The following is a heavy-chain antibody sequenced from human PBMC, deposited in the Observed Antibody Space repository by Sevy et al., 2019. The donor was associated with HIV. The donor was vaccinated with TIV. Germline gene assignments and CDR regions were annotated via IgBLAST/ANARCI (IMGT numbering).Heavy chain of an antibody. CDR1: GFTFSDYY. CDR3: ARDHHCSSTSCYGSKMYYYYGMDV. D-gene: IGHD2-2*01. J-gene: IGHJ6*02. Sequence: GGSLRLSCAASGFTFSDYYMSWIRQAPGKGLEWVSYISSSGSTIYYADSVKGRFTISRDNAKNLLYLQMKSLRAEDTAVYYCARDHHCSSTSCYGSKMYYYYGMDVWGQGTTVTVSS. CDR2: ISSSGSTI. V-gene: IGHV3-11*04.